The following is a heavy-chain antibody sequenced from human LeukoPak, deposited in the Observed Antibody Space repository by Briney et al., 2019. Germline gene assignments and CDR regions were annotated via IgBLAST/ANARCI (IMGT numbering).Heavy chain of an antibody. CDR2: IGSGSRT. CDR1: GFTFSSYG. CDR3: AKRVLSGNYPFHY. Sequence: GGSLTLSCTASGFTFSSYGMTWVRQAPGKGLEWVSTIGSGSRTYYADSVKGRFTISRDNSNNTLYLQMSSLRVEDTAVYYCAKRVLSGNYPFHYWGQGTLVTVPS. D-gene: IGHD1-26*01. V-gene: IGHV3-23*01. J-gene: IGHJ4*02.